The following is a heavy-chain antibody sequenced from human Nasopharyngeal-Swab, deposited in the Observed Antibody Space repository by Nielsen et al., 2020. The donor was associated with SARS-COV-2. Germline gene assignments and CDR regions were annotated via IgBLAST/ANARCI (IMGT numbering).Heavy chain of an antibody. V-gene: IGHV1-46*02. J-gene: IGHJ4*02. D-gene: IGHD5-24*01. CDR3: ARAAIDQHFDL. CDR2: INPSGTST. Sequence: ASVKVSCKAPGYIFNDHFIHWVRQAPGQGLEWMGIINPSGTSTTHAQRFQGRVTMTRDTSMSTVHMELSSLRSGDTAVYYCARAAIDQHFDLWGPGTLVTVSS. CDR1: GYIFNDHF.